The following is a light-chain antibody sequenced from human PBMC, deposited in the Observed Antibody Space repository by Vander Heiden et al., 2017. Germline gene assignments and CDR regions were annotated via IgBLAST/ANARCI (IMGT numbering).Light chain of an antibody. J-gene: IGKJ1*01. CDR1: QTISSY. Sequence: DIKMILSPSSLSASIGDRVTITCRASQTISSYLNWYQQKPGKAPKVLMYAASSLQSGVPSRFSGSGSGTDFTLTISSLQPEDFATYYCQQSYNSPWTFGQGTKVEVK. CDR2: AAS. V-gene: IGKV1-39*01. CDR3: QQSYNSPWT.